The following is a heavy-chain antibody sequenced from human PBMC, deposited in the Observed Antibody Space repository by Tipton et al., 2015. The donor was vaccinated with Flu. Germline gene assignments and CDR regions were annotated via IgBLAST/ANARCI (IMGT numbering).Heavy chain of an antibody. J-gene: IGHJ6*02. CDR1: GYSFSGYY. CDR2: IIPNSGET. CDR3: AREELPTYFYYYGLDA. Sequence: QLVQSGAEVKKPGASVKVSCKASGYSFSGYYMHWVRQAPGQGLEWMGWIIPNSGETNFAQKFQGRVTMTRDTSISTAYMELSRLGSDDTAVYYCAREELPTYFYYYGLDAWGQGTTVTVSS. D-gene: IGHD1-7*01. V-gene: IGHV1-2*02.